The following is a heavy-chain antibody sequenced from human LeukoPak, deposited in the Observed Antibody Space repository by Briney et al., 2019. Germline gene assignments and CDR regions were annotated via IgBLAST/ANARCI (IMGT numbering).Heavy chain of an antibody. D-gene: IGHD3-10*01. Sequence: PGGSLRLSCAASGFTFSNYWMHWVRQAPGKGLVWVSRIKTDGSSTSYADAVKGRFTISRDNAKNTVYLQINSLRAEDTAVYYCGRDPFGSGSFWGQRALVTVSS. J-gene: IGHJ4*02. CDR2: IKTDGSST. CDR1: GFTFSNYW. CDR3: GRDPFGSGSF. V-gene: IGHV3-74*01.